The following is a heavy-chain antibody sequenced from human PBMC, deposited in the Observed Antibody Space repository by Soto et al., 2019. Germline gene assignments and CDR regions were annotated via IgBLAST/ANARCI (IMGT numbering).Heavy chain of an antibody. Sequence: GGSLRLSCAASGFTFSSYGMHWVRQAPGKGLEWVAVISYDGSNKYYADSVKGRFTISRDNSKNTLYLQMNSLRAEDTAVYYCAKDYRSGGSVPYYYMDVWGKGTTVTVSS. J-gene: IGHJ6*03. CDR2: ISYDGSNK. V-gene: IGHV3-30*18. D-gene: IGHD2-15*01. CDR3: AKDYRSGGSVPYYYMDV. CDR1: GFTFSSYG.